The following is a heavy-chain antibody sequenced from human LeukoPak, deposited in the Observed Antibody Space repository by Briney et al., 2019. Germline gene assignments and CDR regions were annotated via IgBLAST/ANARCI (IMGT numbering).Heavy chain of an antibody. J-gene: IGHJ6*03. Sequence: GGSLRLSCTASGFTFGDYAMSWFRQAPGKGLEWVGFIRSNSFGGTTEYAASVKGRFSISRDDSKSIADLRMNSLKTEDTAVSFCSRGSHSSPFHRGYYYMDVWGKGTTVTVSS. V-gene: IGHV3-49*03. CDR3: SRGSHSSPFHRGYYYMDV. CDR2: IRSNSFGGTT. D-gene: IGHD6-13*01. CDR1: GFTFGDYA.